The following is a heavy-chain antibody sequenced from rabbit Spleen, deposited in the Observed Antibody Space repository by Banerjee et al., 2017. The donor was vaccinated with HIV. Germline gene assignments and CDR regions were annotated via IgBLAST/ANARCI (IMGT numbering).Heavy chain of an antibody. CDR2: IYAGSSVST. J-gene: IGHJ4*01. CDR3: ARGRSSSGYGLGL. CDR1: RFDFSTYS. Sequence: ELVESGGGLVQPGGSLKLSCKASRFDFSTYSMSWVRQAPGKGLEWIACIYAGSSVSTYYADWAKGRFTISKTSSTTVTLQMTSLTAADTATYFCARGRSSSGYGLGLWGPGTLVTVS. V-gene: IGHV1S45*01. D-gene: IGHD6-1*01.